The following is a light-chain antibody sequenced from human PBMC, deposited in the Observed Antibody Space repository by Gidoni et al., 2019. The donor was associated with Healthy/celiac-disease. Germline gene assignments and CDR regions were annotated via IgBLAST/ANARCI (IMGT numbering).Light chain of an antibody. CDR1: KLGDKY. CDR2: QHS. V-gene: IGLV3-1*01. CDR3: QAWDSSTAEIV. Sequence: SYELTQPPSVSVSPGQTASITCSGDKLGDKYACWYQQKPGQYPVIVIYQHSNRPSGIPDRFSGSNSGHTPTLTISGTQAMDEADYYCQAWDSSTAEIVFGTLTKVTVL. J-gene: IGLJ1*01.